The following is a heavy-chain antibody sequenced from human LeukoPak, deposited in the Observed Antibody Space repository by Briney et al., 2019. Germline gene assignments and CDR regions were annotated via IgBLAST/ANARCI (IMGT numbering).Heavy chain of an antibody. CDR2: INPNSGGT. CDR3: ARGRIAAAGTSDY. CDR1: GYTFTGYY. D-gene: IGHD6-13*01. J-gene: IGHJ4*02. Sequence: GASVKVSCKASGYTFTGYYMHWVRQAPGQGLEWMGWINPNSGGTNYAQKFQGRVTMTRDTSISTAYMELSSLRSEDTAVYYCARGRIAAAGTSDYWGQGTLVTVSS. V-gene: IGHV1-2*02.